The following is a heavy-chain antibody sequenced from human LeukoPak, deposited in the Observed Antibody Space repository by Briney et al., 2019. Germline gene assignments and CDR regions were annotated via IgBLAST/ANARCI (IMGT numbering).Heavy chain of an antibody. CDR2: IYYTGST. CDR3: TAEKNGSPHY. D-gene: IGHD2-8*01. V-gene: IGHV4-39*07. CDR1: RGSVSSSTYY. J-gene: IGHJ4*02. Sequence: SETLSLTCTVSRGSVSSSTYYWRWVRQPPGKGLEWIASIYYTGSTYYNPSLKSRVTISLDMSKNEFFLTMTSVTAADTAVYFCTAEKNGSPHYWGQGTQVTVSS.